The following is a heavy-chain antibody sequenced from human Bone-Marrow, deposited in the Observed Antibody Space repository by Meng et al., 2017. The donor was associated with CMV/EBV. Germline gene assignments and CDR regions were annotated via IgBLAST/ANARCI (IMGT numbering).Heavy chain of an antibody. D-gene: IGHD6-13*01. CDR2: ISSSSSYI. V-gene: IGHV3-21*04. CDR1: GFTFSSYS. Sequence: GESLKISCAASGFTFSSYSMNWVRQAPGKGLEWVSSISSSSSYIYYADSVKGRFTISRDNAKNSLYLQMSSLRSEDTAMYYCARSSSTNGRRFDYWGQGTLVTVSS. J-gene: IGHJ4*02. CDR3: ARSSSTNGRRFDY.